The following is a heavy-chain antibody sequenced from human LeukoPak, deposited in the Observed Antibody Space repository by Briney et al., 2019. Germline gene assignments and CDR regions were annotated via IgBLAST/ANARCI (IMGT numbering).Heavy chain of an antibody. D-gene: IGHD3-10*01. CDR1: GGTFSIYA. Sequence: EASVKVSCKASGGTFSIYAISWVPHAPGQGRELMVRIIPILGIANYAQKFQGRVTITADKSTSTAYMELSSLRSEDTAVYYCARVSPGFGDFDYWGQGTLVTVSS. J-gene: IGHJ4*02. CDR2: IIPILGIA. V-gene: IGHV1-69*04. CDR3: ARVSPGFGDFDY.